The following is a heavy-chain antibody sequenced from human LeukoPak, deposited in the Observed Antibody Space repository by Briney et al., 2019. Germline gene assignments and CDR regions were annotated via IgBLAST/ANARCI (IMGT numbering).Heavy chain of an antibody. Sequence: PGGSLRLSCAASGFTFSSYGMHWVRQAPGKGLEWVAVIWYDGSNKYYADSVKGRLTISRDNSKNTLYLQMNRLRAEDTAVYYCAIGENSSGYDTYYYYYGMDVWGQGTTVTVSS. CDR2: IWYDGSNK. J-gene: IGHJ6*02. CDR1: GFTFSSYG. CDR3: AIGENSSGYDTYYYYYGMDV. D-gene: IGHD3-22*01. V-gene: IGHV3-33*01.